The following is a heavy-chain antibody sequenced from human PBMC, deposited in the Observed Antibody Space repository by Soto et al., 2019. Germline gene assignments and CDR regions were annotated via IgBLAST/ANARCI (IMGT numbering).Heavy chain of an antibody. CDR1: GGTFSSYA. CDR2: IIPIFGTA. CDR3: ARAYYYDSSGYPHSLDY. D-gene: IGHD3-22*01. V-gene: IGHV1-69*13. J-gene: IGHJ4*02. Sequence: SVKVSCKASGGTFSSYAINWVRQAPGQGLEWMGGIIPIFGTANYAQKFQGRVTITADESTSTAYMELSSLRSEDTAVYYCARAYYYDSSGYPHSLDYWGQGTLVTVSS.